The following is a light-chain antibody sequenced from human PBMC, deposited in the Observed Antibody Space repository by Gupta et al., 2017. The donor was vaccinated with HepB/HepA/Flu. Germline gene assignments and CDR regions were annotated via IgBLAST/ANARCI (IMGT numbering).Light chain of an antibody. V-gene: IGLV2-14*01. CDR1: SSDDGGYKY. J-gene: IGLJ3*02. CDR3: SAYTSSSTRV. Sequence: QSVLTQPASVSGSPGQSITISCTGTSSDDGGYKYVSWYQQHPGKAPKLMIYDVNYRPSGVSNRFSGSKSVNTASLTISGLQADDEADYYCSAYTSSSTRVFGGGTKLTVL. CDR2: DVN.